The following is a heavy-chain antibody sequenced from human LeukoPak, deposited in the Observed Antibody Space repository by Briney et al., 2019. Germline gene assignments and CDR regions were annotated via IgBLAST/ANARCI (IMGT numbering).Heavy chain of an antibody. V-gene: IGHV1-2*02. CDR2: INPNSGGT. CDR3: ARVPPRRAAHGTVFDY. D-gene: IGHD6-13*01. Sequence: DSVKVSCKASGYTFTGYYMHWVRQAPGQGLEWMGWINPNSGGTNYAQKFQGRVTMTRDTSISTAYMELSRLRSDDTAVYYCARVPPRRAAHGTVFDYWGQGTLVTVSS. CDR1: GYTFTGYY. J-gene: IGHJ4*02.